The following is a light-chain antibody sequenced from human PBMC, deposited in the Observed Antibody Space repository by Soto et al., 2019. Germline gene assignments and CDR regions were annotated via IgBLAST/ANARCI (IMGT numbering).Light chain of an antibody. J-gene: IGLJ1*01. V-gene: IGLV1-47*01. CDR3: ATWDDSLSNYV. Sequence: QSVLTQPPSASGTPGQRVTISCSGSSCNIGNNFVYWYQHLPGTAPKLLIYRNNQRPSGVPDRFSGSKSDTSASLAISGLRSDDEADYYCATWDDSLSNYVFGTGTKVTVL. CDR1: SCNIGNNF. CDR2: RNN.